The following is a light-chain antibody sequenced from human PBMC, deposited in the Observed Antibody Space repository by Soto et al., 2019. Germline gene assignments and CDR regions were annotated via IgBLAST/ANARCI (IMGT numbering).Light chain of an antibody. V-gene: IGLV1-44*01. CDR1: TSNIGSKT. J-gene: IGLJ2*01. Sequence: QSVLTQPRSVSGSPGQSVTISCSGSTSNIGSKTVSWYQQLPGSAPRVLIYNNNERPSGVPDRFSGSKSGTSASLAISGLQSEDEADYYCATWDDSLPAVFGGGTKLTVL. CDR2: NNN. CDR3: ATWDDSLPAV.